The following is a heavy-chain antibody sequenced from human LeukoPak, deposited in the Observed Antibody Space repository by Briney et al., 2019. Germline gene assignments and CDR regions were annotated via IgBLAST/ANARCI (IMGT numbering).Heavy chain of an antibody. CDR3: AKEEVGATFDY. V-gene: IGHV3-23*01. Sequence: PGGSLRPSCAASGFTFSSYAMSWVRQAPGKGLEWVSTISGSGGSTYYADSVKGRFTVSRDTSKNTLYLQMNSLRAEDTAVYYCAKEEVGATFDYWGQGTLVTVSS. CDR1: GFTFSSYA. J-gene: IGHJ4*02. CDR2: ISGSGGST. D-gene: IGHD1-26*01.